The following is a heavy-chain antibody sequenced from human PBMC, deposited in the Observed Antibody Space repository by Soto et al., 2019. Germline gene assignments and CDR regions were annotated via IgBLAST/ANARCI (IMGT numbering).Heavy chain of an antibody. J-gene: IGHJ6*03. Sequence: SETLSLTCTVSGGSISNHYWSWIRQPPGKGLEWIGYIYYNGNTNYNPSLKRRVTFSADSSRGQFSLRLNSVTAADTAVYYCARTVLGPDLLADSFVDYYYYMDVWGQGTTVTVSS. CDR2: IYYNGNT. CDR3: ARTVLGPDLLADSFVDYYYYMDV. D-gene: IGHD3-9*01. CDR1: GGSISNHY. V-gene: IGHV4-59*08.